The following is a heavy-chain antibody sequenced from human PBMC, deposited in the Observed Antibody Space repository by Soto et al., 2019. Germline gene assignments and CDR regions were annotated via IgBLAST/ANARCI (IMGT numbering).Heavy chain of an antibody. V-gene: IGHV1-18*01. D-gene: IGHD2-15*01. Sequence: ASVKVSCKASGYTFTSYGISWVRQAPGQGPEWMGWISAYNGNTNYAQKLQGRVTMTTDTSTSTAYMELRSLRSDDTAVYYCARRGYCSGGSCYPGDYWGQGTLVTVSS. CDR3: ARRGYCSGGSCYPGDY. CDR2: ISAYNGNT. CDR1: GYTFTSYG. J-gene: IGHJ4*02.